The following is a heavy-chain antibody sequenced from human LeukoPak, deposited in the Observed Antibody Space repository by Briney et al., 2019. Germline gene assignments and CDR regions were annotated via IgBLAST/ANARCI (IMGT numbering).Heavy chain of an antibody. V-gene: IGHV3-53*01. CDR2: IYSGGST. CDR1: GFTVSSNY. Sequence: GGSLRLSCAASGFTVSSNYMSWVRQAPGKGLEWVSVIYSGGSTYYADSVKGRFTISRDNSKNTLYLQMNSLRAEGTAVYYCARSVYYDFGSGPPPFNDGGQETLVTVPS. CDR3: ARSVYYDFGSGPPPFND. J-gene: IGHJ4*02. D-gene: IGHD3-3*01.